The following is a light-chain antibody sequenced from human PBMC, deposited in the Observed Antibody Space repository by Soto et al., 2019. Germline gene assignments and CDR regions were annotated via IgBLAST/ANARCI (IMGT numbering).Light chain of an antibody. J-gene: IGLJ3*02. Sequence: QSLLTQQPSASGTPGQRVTISCSGSSSNIGSNYVYWYQQLPGTAPKLLIYRNNQRPSGVPDRFSGSKSGTSASLAISGLRSEDEADYYCAAWDDSLSGWVFGGGTKLTVL. CDR1: SSNIGSNY. CDR2: RNN. V-gene: IGLV1-47*01. CDR3: AAWDDSLSGWV.